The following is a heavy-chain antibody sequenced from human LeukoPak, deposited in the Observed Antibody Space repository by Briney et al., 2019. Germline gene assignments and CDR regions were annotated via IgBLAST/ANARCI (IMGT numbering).Heavy chain of an antibody. CDR1: GYTFTSYD. J-gene: IGHJ5*02. Sequence: ASVKVSCKASGYTFTSYDINWVRQATGQGLEWMGWMNPNSGNTGYAQKFQGRVTMTRNTSISTAYMELSSLRSEDTAVYYCARGPAPHYGSGSSWFDPWGQGTLVTVSS. V-gene: IGHV1-8*01. CDR3: ARGPAPHYGSGSSWFDP. D-gene: IGHD3-10*01. CDR2: MNPNSGNT.